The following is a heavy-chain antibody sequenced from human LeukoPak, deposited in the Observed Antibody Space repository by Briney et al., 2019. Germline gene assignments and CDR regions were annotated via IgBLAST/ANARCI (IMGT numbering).Heavy chain of an antibody. CDR3: ARPVSGMFDY. CDR2: IYYSGST. V-gene: IGHV4-39*01. Sequence: SETLSLTCTVSGGSISSYYWGWIRQPPGKGLEWIGSIYYSGSTYYNPSLKSRVTISVDTSKNQFSLKLSSVTAADTAVYYCARPVSGMFDYWGQGTLVTVSS. J-gene: IGHJ4*02. CDR1: GGSISSYY. D-gene: IGHD1-26*01.